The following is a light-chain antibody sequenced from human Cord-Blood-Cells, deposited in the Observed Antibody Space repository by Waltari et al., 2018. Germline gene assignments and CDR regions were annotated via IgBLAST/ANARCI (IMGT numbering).Light chain of an antibody. CDR3: QQYNSYSPWT. CDR2: DAS. CDR1: QSISSW. V-gene: IGKV1-5*01. Sequence: DIHMTRSSSPLPASVGDRVTITCRASQSISSWLAWYQQKPGKAPKLLIYDASSLESGVPSRFSGSGSGTEFTLTISSLQPDDFATYYCQQYNSYSPWTFGQGTKVEIK. J-gene: IGKJ1*01.